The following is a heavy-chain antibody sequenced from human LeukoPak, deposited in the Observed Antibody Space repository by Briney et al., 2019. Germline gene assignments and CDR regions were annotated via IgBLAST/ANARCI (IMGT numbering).Heavy chain of an antibody. D-gene: IGHD3-10*01. V-gene: IGHV4-34*01. CDR3: ARGADGSGSYYAGY. CDR1: GGSFSGYY. Sequence: SETLSLTCAVYGGSFSGYYWSWIRQPPGKGLDWIGEINHSGSTNYNPSLKSRVTISVDTSKNQFSLKLSSVTAADTAVYYCARGADGSGSYYAGYWGQGTLVTVSS. CDR2: INHSGST. J-gene: IGHJ4*02.